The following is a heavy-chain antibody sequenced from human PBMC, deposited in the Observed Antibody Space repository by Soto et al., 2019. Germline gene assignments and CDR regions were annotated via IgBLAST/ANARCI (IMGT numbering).Heavy chain of an antibody. CDR2: IYHSGST. V-gene: IGHV4-4*02. CDR3: ARERATRGRVVAAKRVTHAFDI. J-gene: IGHJ3*02. CDR1: GGSISSSNW. D-gene: IGHD2-15*01. Sequence: SETLSLTCAVSGGSISSSNWWSWVRQPPGKGLEWIGEIYHSGSTNYNPSLKSRVTISVDKSKNQFSLKLSSVTAADTAVYYCARERATRGRVVAAKRVTHAFDIWGQGTMVTVSS.